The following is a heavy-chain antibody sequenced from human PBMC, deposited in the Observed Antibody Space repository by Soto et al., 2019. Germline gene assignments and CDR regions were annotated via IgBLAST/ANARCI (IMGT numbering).Heavy chain of an antibody. J-gene: IGHJ6*02. CDR2: ISAYDDNT. CDR1: GYIFTSYG. D-gene: IGHD3-22*01. CDR3: ARGGYYDSSGSRNYHYYGMNV. V-gene: IGHV1-18*01. Sequence: ASVKVSCKASGYIFTSYGISWVRQAPGQGLEWLGWISAYDDNTKYAQTFQGRVSMSTDTSTNTAYMELRSLRSDDTAMYYCARGGYYDSSGSRNYHYYGMNVWGQGTTVTVSS.